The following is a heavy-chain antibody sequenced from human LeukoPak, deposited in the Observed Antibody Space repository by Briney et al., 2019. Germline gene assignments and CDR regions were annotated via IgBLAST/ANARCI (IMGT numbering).Heavy chain of an antibody. CDR2: ISGSGGST. CDR3: VATMVRGVIIKDYYGMDV. J-gene: IGHJ6*02. Sequence: PGGSLRLSCAASGFTFSSYAMSWVRQAPGKGLEWVSAISGSGGSTYYADSVKGRFTISRDNSKNTLYLQMNSLRAEDTAVYYCVATMVRGVIIKDYYGMDVWGQGTTVTVSS. D-gene: IGHD3-10*01. V-gene: IGHV3-23*01. CDR1: GFTFSSYA.